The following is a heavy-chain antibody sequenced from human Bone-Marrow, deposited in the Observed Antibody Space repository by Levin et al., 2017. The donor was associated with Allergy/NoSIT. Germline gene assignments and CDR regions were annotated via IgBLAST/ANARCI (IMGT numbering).Heavy chain of an antibody. CDR2: INQSGST. J-gene: IGHJ5*02. CDR1: GASISGYY. D-gene: IGHD4-17*01. V-gene: IGHV4-34*01. CDR3: ARRSDYGDYLNWFDP. Sequence: SETLSLTCAVYGASISGYYWSWIRQPPGKGLEWIGEINQSGSTNYNPSLKSRLTISVDTSKNQFSLKLSSVTAADTAVYYCARRSDYGDYLNWFDPWGQGTLVTISS.